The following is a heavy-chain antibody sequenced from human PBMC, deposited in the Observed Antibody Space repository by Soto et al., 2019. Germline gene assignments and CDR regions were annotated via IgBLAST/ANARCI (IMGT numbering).Heavy chain of an antibody. D-gene: IGHD3-3*01. CDR2: INAGNGNT. J-gene: IGHJ6*02. CDR3: ARSRITIFGVVIITYSYYGMDV. V-gene: IGHV1-3*01. Sequence: ASVKVSCKASGYTFTSYAMHWVRQAPGQRLEWMGWINAGNGNTKYSQKFQGRVTITRDTSASTAYMELSSLRSEDTAVYYCARSRITIFGVVIITYSYYGMDVWGQGTAVTVSS. CDR1: GYTFTSYA.